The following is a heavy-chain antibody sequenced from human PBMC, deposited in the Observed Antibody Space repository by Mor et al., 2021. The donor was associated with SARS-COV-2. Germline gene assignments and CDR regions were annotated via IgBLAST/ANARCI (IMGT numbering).Heavy chain of an antibody. V-gene: IGHV3-53*01. D-gene: IGHD1-26*01. CDR3: AREGGGAGGPHYYYGMDV. Sequence: CADSVKDRFTISRDNSKNTLYLQMNSLRAEDTALYYCAREGGGAGGPHYYYGMDVWGQGTTVTVSS. J-gene: IGHJ6*02.